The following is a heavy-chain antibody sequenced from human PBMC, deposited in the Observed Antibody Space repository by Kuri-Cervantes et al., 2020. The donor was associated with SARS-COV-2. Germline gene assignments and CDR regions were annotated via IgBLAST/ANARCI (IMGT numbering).Heavy chain of an antibody. D-gene: IGHD2-2*02. V-gene: IGHV3-73*01. CDR2: IRSKANSYAT. CDR1: GFTFSGPA. J-gene: IGHJ4*02. Sequence: ETLSLTCAASGFTFSGPAMHWVRQASRKGLEWVGRIRSKANSYATAYAASVKGRFTISRDDSKNTAYLQMNSLKAEDTAVYYCTRPTSCSSTSCYKDYWGQGTLVTVSS. CDR3: TRPTSCSSTSCYKDY.